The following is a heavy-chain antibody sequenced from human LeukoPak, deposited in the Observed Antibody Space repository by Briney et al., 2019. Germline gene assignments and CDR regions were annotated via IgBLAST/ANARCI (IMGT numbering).Heavy chain of an antibody. CDR1: GYSISSTYY. J-gene: IGHJ4*02. V-gene: IGHV4-38-2*01. CDR2: IHHSGSS. Sequence: SETLSLTCAVSGYSISSTYYWGWIRQPPGKGLEWIGSIHHSGSSDYNPSLKSRVTISADTSKNQFSLKLSSVTAADTAVYYCARGEGRRFGERWGQGTLVTVSS. D-gene: IGHD3-10*01. CDR3: ARGEGRRFGER.